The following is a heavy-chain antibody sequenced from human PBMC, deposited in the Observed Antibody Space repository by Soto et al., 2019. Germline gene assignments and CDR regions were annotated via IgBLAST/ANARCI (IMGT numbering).Heavy chain of an antibody. Sequence: PSETLSLTCTVSGGSISSYYWSWIRQPAGKGLEWIGRIYTSGSNNYNPSLKSRVTMSVDTSKNQFSLKLSSVTAADTAVYYCARIITMVRGVYYFDYWGQGTLGTVSS. CDR1: GGSISSYY. J-gene: IGHJ4*02. D-gene: IGHD3-10*01. V-gene: IGHV4-4*07. CDR2: IYTSGSN. CDR3: ARIITMVRGVYYFDY.